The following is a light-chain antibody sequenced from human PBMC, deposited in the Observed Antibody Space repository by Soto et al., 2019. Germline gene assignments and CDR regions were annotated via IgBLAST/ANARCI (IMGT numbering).Light chain of an antibody. V-gene: IGLV2-23*01. Sequence: QSALTQPASVSGSPGQSITISCTGTSNDVGSYKLLSWYQQYPGKAPKLIIHEDNRRPSGVSSRFSGSKSGNTASLTISGLQSEDEADYYCCTYAGSTTFLFGSGTKLTVL. J-gene: IGLJ1*01. CDR3: CTYAGSTTFL. CDR1: SNDVGSYKL. CDR2: EDN.